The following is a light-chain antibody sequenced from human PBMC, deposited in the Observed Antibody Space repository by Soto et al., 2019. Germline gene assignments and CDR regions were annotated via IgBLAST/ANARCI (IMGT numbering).Light chain of an antibody. CDR3: CSYADNYSYV. CDR1: SSDVGGYNY. J-gene: IGLJ1*01. Sequence: QSVLTQPASVSGSPGQSITISCTGTSSDVGGYNYVSWYQQHPGKAPKVMIYEVSNRPSGVPDRFSGSKSGNTASLTISGLQAEDEADYYCCSYADNYSYVFGTGTKLTVL. V-gene: IGLV2-11*01. CDR2: EVS.